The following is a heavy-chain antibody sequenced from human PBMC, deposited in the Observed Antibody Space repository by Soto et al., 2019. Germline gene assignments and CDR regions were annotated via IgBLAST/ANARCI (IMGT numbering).Heavy chain of an antibody. D-gene: IGHD6-13*01. Sequence: ESGGGLVKPGGSLRLSCAVSGFTFSDYYMTWIRQAPGKGLEWVSYISSSTSHTNYADSVKGRFTISRDNAKNSLFLQMSSLRAEDTAVYYCARGRGAAADYFDFWGQGTLVTVSS. V-gene: IGHV3-11*05. CDR1: GFTFSDYY. J-gene: IGHJ4*02. CDR2: ISSSTSHT. CDR3: ARGRGAAADYFDF.